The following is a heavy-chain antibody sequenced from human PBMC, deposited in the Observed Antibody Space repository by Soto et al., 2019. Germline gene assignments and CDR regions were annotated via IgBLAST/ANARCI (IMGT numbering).Heavy chain of an antibody. CDR3: ARPSRGAHGMDV. CDR1: GYTFTSYW. J-gene: IGHJ6*02. Sequence: GWTLEISCKASGYTFTSYWVGWVRQTPGKAPEWMGIIYPGDSDTNYSPSFQGQVAISVDKSTSTAYLPRSSLKASDSAMYYCARPSRGAHGMDVWGQGTTVTDSS. CDR2: IYPGDSDT. V-gene: IGHV5-51*01.